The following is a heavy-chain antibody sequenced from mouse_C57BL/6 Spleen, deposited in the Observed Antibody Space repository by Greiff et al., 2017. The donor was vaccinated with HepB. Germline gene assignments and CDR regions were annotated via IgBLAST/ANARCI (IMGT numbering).Heavy chain of an antibody. Sequence: VQLQQSGAELVKPGASVKISCKASGYAFSSYWMNWVKQRPGKGLEWIGQIYPGDGDTNYNGKFKGKATLTADKSSSTAYMQLSSLTSEDSAVYFCARENYSNYFDYWGQGTTLTVSS. CDR2: IYPGDGDT. CDR1: GYAFSSYW. CDR3: ARENYSNYFDY. V-gene: IGHV1-80*01. J-gene: IGHJ2*01. D-gene: IGHD2-5*01.